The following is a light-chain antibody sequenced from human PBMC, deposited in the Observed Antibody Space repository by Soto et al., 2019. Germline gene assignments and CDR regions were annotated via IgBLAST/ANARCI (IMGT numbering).Light chain of an antibody. V-gene: IGKV3-11*01. CDR1: QSVGTF. J-gene: IGKJ1*01. CDR3: QQCNSWPQWT. Sequence: EIVLTQSPATLSLSPGERATLSCRASQSVGTFFAWYQQKPGQAPRLLIYDASNRATGIPARFSGSGSGTDFTLTISSLQPEDFAVDYCQQCNSWPQWTFGQGTKVAIK. CDR2: DAS.